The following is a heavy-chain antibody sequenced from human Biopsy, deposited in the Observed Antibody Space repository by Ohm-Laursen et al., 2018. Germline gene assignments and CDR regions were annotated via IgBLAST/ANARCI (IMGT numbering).Heavy chain of an antibody. Sequence: GSLRLSCAASGFDFNLYEMTWVRQAPGKGMEWISYIYGGGSPVSYADSVKGRFTISRDNAQKSLYLHMNSLRAEDTAIYYCARLNSGTYDASDLWGQGTMVIASS. CDR3: ARLNSGTYDASDL. V-gene: IGHV3-48*03. D-gene: IGHD1-26*01. CDR1: GFDFNLYE. J-gene: IGHJ3*01. CDR2: IYGGGSPV.